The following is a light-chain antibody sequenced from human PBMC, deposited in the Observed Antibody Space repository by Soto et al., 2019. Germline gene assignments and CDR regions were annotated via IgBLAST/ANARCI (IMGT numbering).Light chain of an antibody. V-gene: IGKV3-15*01. CDR2: GAS. CDR1: QTVTRN. J-gene: IGKJ1*01. CDR3: RRCALSTWR. Sequence: IAQWPPTQSLTPGERATLSCRASQTVTRNFLAWYQEKPGQAPRLLIYGASTRATGIPARFSGSGSGTEFTLTLSTLQSVDFPFYHSRRCALSTWRFGPGTEVDIK.